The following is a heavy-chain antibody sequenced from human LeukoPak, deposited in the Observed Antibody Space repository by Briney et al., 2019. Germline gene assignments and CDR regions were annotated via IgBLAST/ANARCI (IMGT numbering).Heavy chain of an antibody. Sequence: SETLSLTCIVPLGSLSSSSYYSGWIRQPPEKGLEWIGSIYYSGSTYYNPSLKSRVTISVDTPKNQFSLKLSSLTAAHTAVYYCASMYSSSWYQGAVDPWGQGSLVTVSS. D-gene: IGHD6-13*01. CDR1: LGSLSSSSYY. V-gene: IGHV4-39*01. CDR3: ASMYSSSWYQGAVDP. J-gene: IGHJ5*02. CDR2: IYYSGST.